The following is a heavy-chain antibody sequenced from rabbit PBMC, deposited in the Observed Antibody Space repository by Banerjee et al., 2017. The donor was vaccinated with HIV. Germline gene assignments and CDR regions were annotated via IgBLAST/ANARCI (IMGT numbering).Heavy chain of an antibody. CDR1: GFIFSSYG. CDR2: IDPVFGST. CDR3: ARTVSADSYYTDGYFDYAFPIYFNL. Sequence: QEQLVESGGGLVQPGGSLKLSCKASGFIFSSYGMNWVRQAPGKGLEWIGYIDPVFGSTYYASWVNGRFTISSHNAQNTLYLQLNSLTAADTATYFCARTVSADSYYTDGYFDYAFPIYFNLWGPGTLVTVS. D-gene: IGHD6-1*01. V-gene: IGHV1S47*01. J-gene: IGHJ4*01.